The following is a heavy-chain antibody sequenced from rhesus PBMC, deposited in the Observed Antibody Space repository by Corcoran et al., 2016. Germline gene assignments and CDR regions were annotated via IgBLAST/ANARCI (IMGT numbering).Heavy chain of an antibody. CDR3: AKFKYYFDY. J-gene: IGHJ4*01. CDR1: GYSFPGIW. Sequence: EVQLVQSGAVVKRPGESLRISCKTSGYSFPGIWISWVRQMPGKGLEWMGSIYPGDSDTRYNPSFQGHVTISADKSISTTYLQWSSLKASDTATYYCAKFKYYFDYWGQGVLVTVSS. CDR2: IYPGDSDT. V-gene: IGHV5-43*01.